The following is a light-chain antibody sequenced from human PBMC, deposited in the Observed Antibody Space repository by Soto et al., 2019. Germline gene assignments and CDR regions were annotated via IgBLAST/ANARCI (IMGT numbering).Light chain of an antibody. CDR3: QQLLNTTIT. Sequence: DIQLTHSPSFLSPSLGEIVTIPCRPSHVSSTSLAWFPVKPGKAPKLLIYAASTLESGVPSRFRATVSGTEFSLTITSLQPEDFATYYCQQLLNTTITFGQGTRLEIK. J-gene: IGKJ5*01. CDR2: AAS. V-gene: IGKV1-9*01. CDR1: HVSSTS.